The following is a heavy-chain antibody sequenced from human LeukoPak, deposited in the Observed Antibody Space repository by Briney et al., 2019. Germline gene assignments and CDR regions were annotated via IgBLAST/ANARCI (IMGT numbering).Heavy chain of an antibody. CDR1: GFTISTYG. V-gene: IGHV3-30*03. J-gene: IGHJ3*02. Sequence: GRSLRLSCAASGFTISTYGMHWVRQAPGKGLEWVALISYDGSDKYYADSVKGRFTISRDNSKNTLYLQMNSLRAEDTAVYYCARVLRDYDSRAYDAFDIWGQGTMVTVSP. CDR3: ARVLRDYDSRAYDAFDI. CDR2: ISYDGSDK. D-gene: IGHD3-22*01.